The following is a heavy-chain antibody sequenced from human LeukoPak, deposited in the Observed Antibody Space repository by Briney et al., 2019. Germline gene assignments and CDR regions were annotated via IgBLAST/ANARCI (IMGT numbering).Heavy chain of an antibody. V-gene: IGHV3-23*01. CDR3: AKNGDRGAYCSGGTCYPYYYYYMDV. D-gene: IGHD2-15*01. Sequence: GGSLRLSCAASGLTFSSYGMSWVRQAPGRGLEWISAISTTGGTTYYADSVRGRFTISRDNSRNTLYLQMNSLRAEDTAIYYCAKNGDRGAYCSGGTCYPYYYYYMDVWGKGTTVTISS. CDR1: GLTFSSYG. CDR2: ISTTGGTT. J-gene: IGHJ6*03.